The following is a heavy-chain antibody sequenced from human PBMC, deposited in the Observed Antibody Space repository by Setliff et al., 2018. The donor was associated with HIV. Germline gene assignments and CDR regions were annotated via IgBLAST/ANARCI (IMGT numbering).Heavy chain of an antibody. Sequence: SETLSLTCTVSGGSISSYFCSWLRQPPGKGLEWIGSMSHRGTTPYNPSLESRVTISVDTSKNQCSLRLTSLTAADTAVYFCARHYDVDAFDVLGQGTMVTVSS. J-gene: IGHJ3*01. CDR1: GGSISSYF. D-gene: IGHD3-16*01. CDR2: MSHRGTT. CDR3: ARHYDVDAFDV. V-gene: IGHV4-59*08.